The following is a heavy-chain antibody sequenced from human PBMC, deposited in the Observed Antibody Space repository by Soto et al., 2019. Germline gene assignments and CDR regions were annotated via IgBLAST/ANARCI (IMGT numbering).Heavy chain of an antibody. J-gene: IGHJ4*02. CDR2: ISPYGGGT. CDR3: ARQCSSWLCDY. V-gene: IGHV1-2*02. D-gene: IGHD6-13*01. CDR1: GYTFTASY. Sequence: QVQLVQSGAEVKKPGASVKVSCKTSGYTFTASYIHWVRQAPGQGLEWMGWISPYGGGTKYAQKFQGRVTMTRDTSISNAYMELSRLRSDDTALYFCARQCSSWLCDYWGQGTLVTISS.